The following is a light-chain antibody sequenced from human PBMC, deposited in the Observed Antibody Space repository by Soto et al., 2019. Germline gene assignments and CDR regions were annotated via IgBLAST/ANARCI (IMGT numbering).Light chain of an antibody. CDR3: SSYAGNNIVV. CDR2: EVS. J-gene: IGLJ2*01. Sequence: QSVLTQPPSVSGSPGQSVTISCSGTSGDVGGYNYVSWYQQHPGTAPTLVIYEVSERPSAVPDRFSGYKSGNTASLTVYGLQADDEADYYCSSYAGNNIVVFGGGTKVTVL. CDR1: SGDVGGYNY. V-gene: IGLV2-8*01.